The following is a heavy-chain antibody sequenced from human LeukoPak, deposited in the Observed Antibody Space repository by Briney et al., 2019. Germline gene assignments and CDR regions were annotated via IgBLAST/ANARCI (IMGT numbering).Heavy chain of an antibody. CDR3: ARDHSSGWYLPPPVYYYYGMDV. D-gene: IGHD6-19*01. Sequence: HRASVKVSCKASGYTFTSYDISWVRQATGQGLEWMGWMNPNSGNTGYAQKFQGRVTITRDTSASTAYMELSSLRSEDTAVYYCARDHSSGWYLPPPVYYYYGMDVWGQGTTVTVSS. J-gene: IGHJ6*02. CDR2: MNPNSGNT. CDR1: GYTFTSYD. V-gene: IGHV1-8*01.